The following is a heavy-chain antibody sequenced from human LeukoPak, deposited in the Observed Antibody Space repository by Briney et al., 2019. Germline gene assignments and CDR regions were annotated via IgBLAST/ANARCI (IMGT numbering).Heavy chain of an antibody. D-gene: IGHD1-26*01. CDR3: ARALGEDEYYFDY. Sequence: PGGSLRLSCAASGFTFSSYSMNWVRQAPGKGLEWVSSISSSSSYIYYADSVKGRFTISGDNAKNSLYLQMNSLRAEDTAVYYCARALGEDEYYFDYWGQGTLVTVSS. J-gene: IGHJ4*02. V-gene: IGHV3-21*01. CDR1: GFTFSSYS. CDR2: ISSSSSYI.